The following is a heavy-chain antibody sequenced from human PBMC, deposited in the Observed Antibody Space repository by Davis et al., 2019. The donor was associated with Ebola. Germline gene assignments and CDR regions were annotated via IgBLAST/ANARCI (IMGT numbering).Heavy chain of an antibody. CDR3: AGSDFDP. V-gene: IGHV1-8*03. J-gene: IGHJ5*02. CDR1: GGTFSSYA. CDR2: MNPNSGNT. Sequence: AASVKVSCKASGGTFSSYAISWVRPAPGQGLEWMGWMNPNSGNTGYAQKFQERVTITRDMSTSTAYMELSSLRSEDPAVYYCAGSDFDPWGQGTLVTVSS.